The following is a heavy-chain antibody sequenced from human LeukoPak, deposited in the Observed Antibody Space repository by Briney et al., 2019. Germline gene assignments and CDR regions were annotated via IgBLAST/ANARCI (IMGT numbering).Heavy chain of an antibody. D-gene: IGHD3-10*01. CDR1: GGSISGGGYY. V-gene: IGHV4-31*03. CDR2: IYYSGST. CDR3: ARGPKPLWITMVRGVILRYYYGMDV. Sequence: SETLSLTCTVSGGSISGGGYYWSWIRQHPGKGLEWIGYIYYSGSTYYNPSLRSRVTISVDTSKNQFSLRLSSVTAADTAVYYCARGPKPLWITMVRGVILRYYYGMDVWGRGTTVTVSS. J-gene: IGHJ6*02.